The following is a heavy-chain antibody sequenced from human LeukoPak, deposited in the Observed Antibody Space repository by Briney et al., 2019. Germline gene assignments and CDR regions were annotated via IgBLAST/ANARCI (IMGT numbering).Heavy chain of an antibody. CDR2: ISYDGSNK. J-gene: IGHJ3*02. D-gene: IGHD4-23*01. Sequence: GGSLRLSCAASGFTFSNYGMHWVRQAPGKGLEWVAVISYDGSNKYYADSVKGRFTISRDNSKNTLYLQMNSLRAGDTAVYYCARESYGGGFDIWGQGTVVTVSS. V-gene: IGHV3-30*19. CDR3: ARESYGGGFDI. CDR1: GFTFSNYG.